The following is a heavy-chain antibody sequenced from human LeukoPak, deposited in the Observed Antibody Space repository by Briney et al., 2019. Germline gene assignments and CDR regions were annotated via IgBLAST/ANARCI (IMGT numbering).Heavy chain of an antibody. V-gene: IGHV3-48*03. CDR1: GFTFSGYE. Sequence: GGSLRLSCAASGFTFSGYEMNWVRQAPGKGLEWVSYISSSGSTIYYADSVKGRFTISRDNSKNSLYLQMNSLRTEDTALYYCAKEDYSSSWYALDYWGQGTLVTVSS. D-gene: IGHD6-13*01. CDR2: ISSSGSTI. J-gene: IGHJ4*02. CDR3: AKEDYSSSWYALDY.